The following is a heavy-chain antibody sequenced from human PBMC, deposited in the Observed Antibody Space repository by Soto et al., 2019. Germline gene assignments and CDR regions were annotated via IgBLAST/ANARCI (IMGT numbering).Heavy chain of an antibody. CDR3: ARDHWAADY. Sequence: EVQLVESGGGLVQPGGSLRLSCAASGFTVSTKYMSWVRQAPGKGLEWVSVIYSGGSTFYADSVRGRFTISRDNSKNTSKLQMNSLRAEDTPVYYCARDHWAADYWGQGTLVNVSS. CDR2: IYSGGST. J-gene: IGHJ4*02. D-gene: IGHD3-16*01. CDR1: GFTVSTKY. V-gene: IGHV3-66*01.